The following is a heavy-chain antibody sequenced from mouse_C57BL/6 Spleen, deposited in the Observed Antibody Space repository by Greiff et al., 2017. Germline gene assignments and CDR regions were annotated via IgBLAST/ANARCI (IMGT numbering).Heavy chain of an antibody. V-gene: IGHV1-59*01. CDR1: GYTFTSYW. CDR3: AQANFSFFDY. D-gene: IGHD4-1*01. Sequence: VQLQQPGAELVRPGTSVKLSCKASGYTFTSYWMHWVKQRPGQGLEWIGVIDPSDSYTNYNQKFKGKATLTVDTSSSTAYMQLSSLTSEDSAVYYCAQANFSFFDYWGQGTTLTVSS. J-gene: IGHJ2*01. CDR2: IDPSDSYT.